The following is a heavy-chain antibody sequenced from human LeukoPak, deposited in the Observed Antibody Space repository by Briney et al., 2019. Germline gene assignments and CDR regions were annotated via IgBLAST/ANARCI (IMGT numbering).Heavy chain of an antibody. CDR3: ARGEDGYCSSTSCRTFDY. J-gene: IGHJ4*02. V-gene: IGHV3-30*19. CDR1: GFTFSSYG. Sequence: PGGSLRLSCAASGFTFSSYGMHWVRQAPGKGLEWVAVISYDGSNKYYADSVKGRFTISRDNSKNTLYLQMNSLRAEDTAVYYCARGEDGYCSSTSCRTFDYWGQGTLVTVSS. CDR2: ISYDGSNK. D-gene: IGHD2-2*01.